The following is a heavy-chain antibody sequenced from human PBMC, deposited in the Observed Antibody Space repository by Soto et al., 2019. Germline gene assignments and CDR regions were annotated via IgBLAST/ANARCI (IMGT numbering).Heavy chain of an antibody. V-gene: IGHV2-5*02. Sequence: QITLKESGPTLVKPTQTLTLTCTFSGFSLSTSGVGVGWIRQPPGKALEWLALIYWDDDKRYSPSLKSRLTITKDNSKNQVVLTMTNMDPVDTAAYYCAHSGRNYWTFDYWGQGTLVTVSS. CDR2: IYWDDDK. CDR1: GFSLSTSGVG. J-gene: IGHJ4*02. D-gene: IGHD1-7*01. CDR3: AHSGRNYWTFDY.